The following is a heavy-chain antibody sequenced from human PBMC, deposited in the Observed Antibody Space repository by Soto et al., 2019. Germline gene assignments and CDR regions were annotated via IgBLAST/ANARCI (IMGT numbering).Heavy chain of an antibody. CDR1: GGSISSYY. J-gene: IGHJ4*02. Sequence: SETLSLTCTVSGGSISSYYWSWIRQPPGKGLEWIGYIYYSGSTNYNPSLKSRVTISVDTSKNQFSLKLSSVTAADTAVYYCASGFELWLPFFDYWGQGTLVTVSS. V-gene: IGHV4-59*01. CDR2: IYYSGST. CDR3: ASGFELWLPFFDY. D-gene: IGHD5-18*01.